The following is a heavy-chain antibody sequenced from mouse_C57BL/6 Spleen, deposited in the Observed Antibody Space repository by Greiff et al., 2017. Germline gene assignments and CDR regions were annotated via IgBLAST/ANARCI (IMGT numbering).Heavy chain of an antibody. Sequence: QVQLQQPGAELVKPGASVKMSCKASGYTFTSYWITWVKQRPGQGLEWIGDIYPGSGSPNYNEKFKSKATLTVDTSSSTAYMQLSSLTSEDSAVYYCAREHYYGSSYGYFDVWGTGTTVTVSS. CDR1: GYTFTSYW. CDR2: IYPGSGSP. D-gene: IGHD1-1*01. V-gene: IGHV1-55*01. CDR3: AREHYYGSSYGYFDV. J-gene: IGHJ1*03.